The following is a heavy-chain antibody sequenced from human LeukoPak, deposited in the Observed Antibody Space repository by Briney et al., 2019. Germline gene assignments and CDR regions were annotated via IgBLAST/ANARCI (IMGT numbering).Heavy chain of an antibody. J-gene: IGHJ4*02. Sequence: SVKVSCKASGGTFSSYSITWVRQAPGQGLEWMGRIIPTLGIANYAQKFQGRVTITADKPTSTAYMELSSLRSEDTAVYYCAGEEERGVTVAGTAFDYWGQGTPVTVSS. V-gene: IGHV1-69*04. CDR3: AGEEERGVTVAGTAFDY. D-gene: IGHD6-19*01. CDR2: IIPTLGIA. CDR1: GGTFSSYS.